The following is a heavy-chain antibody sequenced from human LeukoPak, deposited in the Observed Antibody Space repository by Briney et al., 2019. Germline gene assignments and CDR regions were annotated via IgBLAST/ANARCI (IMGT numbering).Heavy chain of an antibody. CDR2: IHNDGST. CDR1: GFIVSSNY. CDR3: AALAPDY. J-gene: IGHJ4*02. Sequence: GGSLRLSCAASGFIVSSNYMTWVRQAPGEGLEWVSVIHNDGSTYYTDSVKGRFTISRDNSKNTLYLQMNSLRVEDTAVYYCAALAPDYWGQGTLVTVSS. D-gene: IGHD3-3*02. V-gene: IGHV3-53*01.